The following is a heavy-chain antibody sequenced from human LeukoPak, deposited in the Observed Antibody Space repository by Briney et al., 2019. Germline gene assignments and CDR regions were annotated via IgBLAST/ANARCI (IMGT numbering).Heavy chain of an antibody. CDR3: ARVLPHLYYYDSSGYSPYWYFDL. J-gene: IGHJ2*01. CDR2: IYYSGST. D-gene: IGHD3-22*01. CDR1: GGSISSSSYY. Sequence: PSETLSLTCTVSGGSISSSSYYWGWIRQPPGKGLEWIGSIYYSGSTYYNPSLKSRVTISVDTSKNQFSLKLSSVTAADTAVYYCARVLPHLYYYDSSGYSPYWYFDLWGRGTLVTVSS. V-gene: IGHV4-39*07.